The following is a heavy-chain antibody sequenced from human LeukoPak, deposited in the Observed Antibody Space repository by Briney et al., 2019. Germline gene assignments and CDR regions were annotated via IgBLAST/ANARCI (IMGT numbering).Heavy chain of an antibody. V-gene: IGHV3-7*01. J-gene: IGHJ6*04. D-gene: IGHD3-10*02. CDR3: AELGITMIGGV. Sequence: TGGSLRLSCAASGFTFSSYWMTWVRQVPGKGLEWVANINQDGSEKNCVDSVKGRFTISRDNAKNSLYLQMNSLRAEDTAVYYCAELGITMIGGVWGKGTTVTISS. CDR1: GFTFSSYW. CDR2: INQDGSEK.